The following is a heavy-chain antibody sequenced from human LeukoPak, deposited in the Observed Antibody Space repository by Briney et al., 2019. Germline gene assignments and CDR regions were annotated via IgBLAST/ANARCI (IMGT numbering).Heavy chain of an antibody. CDR3: TRTSPSYYDFWSGDGMDV. CDR1: GFTFSGST. D-gene: IGHD3-3*01. J-gene: IGHJ6*02. CDR2: VRGKVNSYAT. V-gene: IGHV3-73*01. Sequence: GGSLKLSCAASGFTFSGSTTHWVRQASGKGLEWVGRVRGKVNSYATAYAASVKGRFTISRDDSKNTAYLQMNSLRTEDTAVYYCTRTSPSYYDFWSGDGMDVWGQGTTVTVSS.